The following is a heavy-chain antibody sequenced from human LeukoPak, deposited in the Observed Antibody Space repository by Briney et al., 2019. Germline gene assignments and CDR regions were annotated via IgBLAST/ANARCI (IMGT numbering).Heavy chain of an antibody. CDR3: ARDRLSSSRSNNWQFFDY. CDR2: INPTGGST. Sequence: ASVKVSFKASGYTFTSYYIHWVRQAPGQGLEWMGIINPTGGSTTYAQKFQGRVIMTRDTSTSTLYMELSSLRSEDTAVYYCARDRLSSSRSNNWQFFDYWGQGTLVTVSS. J-gene: IGHJ4*02. CDR1: GYTFTSYY. V-gene: IGHV1-46*01. D-gene: IGHD1-1*01.